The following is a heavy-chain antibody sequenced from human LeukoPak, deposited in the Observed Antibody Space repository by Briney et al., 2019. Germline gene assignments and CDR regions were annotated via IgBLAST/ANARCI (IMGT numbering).Heavy chain of an antibody. J-gene: IGHJ3*02. CDR2: INPNSGGT. D-gene: IGHD2-15*01. CDR1: GYTFTGYY. V-gene: IGHV1-2*06. CDR3: ARDVLALRAFDI. Sequence: ASVKVSCKASGYTFTGYYMHWVRQAPGQGLEWMGRINPNSGGTNYAQKFQGRVTMTRDTSISTAYMELSRLRSDDTAVYYCARDVLALRAFDIWGQGTMVTVSS.